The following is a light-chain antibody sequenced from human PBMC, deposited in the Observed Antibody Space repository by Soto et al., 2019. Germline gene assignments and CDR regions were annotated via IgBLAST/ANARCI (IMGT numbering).Light chain of an antibody. J-gene: IGKJ3*01. V-gene: IGKV1-9*01. CDR2: AAS. CDR1: QDTRRY. CDR3: QRPGV. Sequence: DIQLTQSPSFLSASVGDRVTITCRASQDTRRYLAWYQQKPGKAPKLLIYAASTLQSGVPSRFSGSGSGTDFTLTIGSLLPEYFANYSCQRPGVFGPGTKVDIK.